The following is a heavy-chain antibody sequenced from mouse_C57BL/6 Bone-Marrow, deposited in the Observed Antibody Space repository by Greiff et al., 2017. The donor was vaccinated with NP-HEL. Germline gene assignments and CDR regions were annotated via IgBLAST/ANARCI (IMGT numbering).Heavy chain of an antibody. Sequence: QVHVKQPGAELVKPGASVKLSCKASGYTFTSYWMHWVKQRPGQGLEWIGMIHPNSGSTNYNEKFKSKATLTVDKSSSTAYMQLSSLTSEDSAVYYCARSHYGYDWFAYWGQGTLVTVSA. CDR3: ARSHYGYDWFAY. D-gene: IGHD2-2*01. CDR1: GYTFTSYW. CDR2: IHPNSGST. J-gene: IGHJ3*01. V-gene: IGHV1-64*01.